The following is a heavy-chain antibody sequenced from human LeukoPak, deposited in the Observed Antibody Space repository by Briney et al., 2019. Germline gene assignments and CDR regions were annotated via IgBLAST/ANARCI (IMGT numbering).Heavy chain of an antibody. CDR2: IYYSGST. V-gene: IGHV4-59*11. J-gene: IGHJ3*02. Sequence: PSETLSLTCTVSGGSISSHYWSWIRQPPGKGLEWIGYIYYSGSTNYNPSLKSRVTISVDTSKNQFSPKLSSVTAADTAVYYCARGVPDPQYNAFDIWGQGTMVTVSS. CDR1: GGSISSHY. D-gene: IGHD2-8*01. CDR3: ARGVPDPQYNAFDI.